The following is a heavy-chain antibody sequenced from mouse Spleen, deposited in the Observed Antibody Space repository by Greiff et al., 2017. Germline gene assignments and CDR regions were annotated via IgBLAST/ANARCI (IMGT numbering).Heavy chain of an antibody. D-gene: IGHD2-10*02. Sequence: VKLVESGAELVKPGASVKLSCKASGYTFTSYYMYWVKQRPGQGLEWIGEINPSNGGTNFNEKFKSKATLTVDKSSSTAYMQLSSLTSEDSAVYYCTRSYGNYLYAMDYWGQGTSVTVSS. CDR1: GYTFTSYY. V-gene: IGHV1S81*02. J-gene: IGHJ4*01. CDR3: TRSYGNYLYAMDY. CDR2: INPSNGGT.